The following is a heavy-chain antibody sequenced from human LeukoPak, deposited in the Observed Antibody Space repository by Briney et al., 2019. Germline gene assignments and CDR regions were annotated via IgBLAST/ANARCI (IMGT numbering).Heavy chain of an antibody. J-gene: IGHJ3*02. D-gene: IGHD3-16*01. V-gene: IGHV4-39*01. CDR2: IYYSGST. CDR3: ARRLGAYSYPFGI. CDR1: GGSISSSSYY. Sequence: PSETLSLTCTVSGGSISSSSYYWGWIRQPPGKGLEWIGSIYYSGSTLYNPSLTSRVTISVDTSKNQFSLRLNSVTAADSAVYYCARRLGAYSYPFGIWGQATKVTVSS.